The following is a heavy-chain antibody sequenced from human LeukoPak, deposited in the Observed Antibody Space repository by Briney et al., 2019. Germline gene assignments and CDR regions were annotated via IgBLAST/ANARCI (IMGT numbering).Heavy chain of an antibody. CDR2: INEDGSDK. J-gene: IGHJ3*02. V-gene: IGHV3-7*01. CDR3: ARECLMVGVYDAFDI. CDR1: GFTFSSSW. D-gene: IGHD1-26*01. Sequence: GGSLRLSCAASGFTFSSSWMTWVRQAPGKGLEWVAHINEDGSDKYYVDSVTGRFSISRDNTKNSLYLQMNSLRDEDTAVYYCARECLMVGVYDAFDIWGQGTMVTVSS.